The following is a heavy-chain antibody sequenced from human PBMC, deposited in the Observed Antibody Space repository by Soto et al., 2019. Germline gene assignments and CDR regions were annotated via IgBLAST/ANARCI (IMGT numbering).Heavy chain of an antibody. D-gene: IGHD3-3*01. J-gene: IGHJ3*02. CDR3: AKTSGVLRFLESDAFDI. V-gene: IGHV3-23*01. Sequence: GGSLRLSCAASGFTFSSYAMSWVRQAPGKGLEWVSAISGSGGSTYYADSVKGRFTISRDNSKNTLYLQMNSLRAEDTAVYYCAKTSGVLRFLESDAFDIWGQGTMVTVSS. CDR1: GFTFSSYA. CDR2: ISGSGGST.